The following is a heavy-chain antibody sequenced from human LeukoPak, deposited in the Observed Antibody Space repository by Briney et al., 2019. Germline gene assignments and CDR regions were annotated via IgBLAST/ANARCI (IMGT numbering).Heavy chain of an antibody. CDR3: AREVSDYDILTGWIDY. D-gene: IGHD3-9*01. V-gene: IGHV3-23*01. Sequence: GGSLRLSCAASGFTFSSYAMSWVRQAPGKGLEWVSAISGSGGSTYYADSVKGRFTISRDNSKNTLYLQMNSLRAEDTAVYYCAREVSDYDILTGWIDYWGQGALVSVSS. J-gene: IGHJ4*02. CDR1: GFTFSSYA. CDR2: ISGSGGST.